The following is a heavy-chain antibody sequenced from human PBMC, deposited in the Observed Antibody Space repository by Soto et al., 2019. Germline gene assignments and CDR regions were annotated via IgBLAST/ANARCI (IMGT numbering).Heavy chain of an antibody. D-gene: IGHD3-22*01. CDR1: GLSFSNHA. CDR3: AKDRHLYDSSGYYYHYYYYRMDV. Sequence: GGSLRLSCAASGLSFSNHAMHWVRQTPGKGLEWVAVISYEGSNKYYADSVKGRITISRDNAKNTLFLQMNNLRPEDTAVYFCAKDRHLYDSSGYYYHYYYYRMDVWGQGTTVTVSS. CDR2: ISYEGSNK. V-gene: IGHV3-30*18. J-gene: IGHJ6*02.